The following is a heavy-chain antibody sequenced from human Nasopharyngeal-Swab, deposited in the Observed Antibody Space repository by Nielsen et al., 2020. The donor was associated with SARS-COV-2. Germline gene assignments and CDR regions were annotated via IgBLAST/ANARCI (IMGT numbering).Heavy chain of an antibody. CDR1: GYTFTSYY. Sequence: ASVKVPCKASGYTFTSYYMHWVRQAPGQGLEWMGIINPSGGSTSYAQKFQGRVTMTRDTSTSTVYMELSSLRSEDTAVYYCARVPTVGGDYTDGDHWFDPWGQGTLVTVSS. D-gene: IGHD4-17*01. J-gene: IGHJ5*02. CDR2: INPSGGST. V-gene: IGHV1-46*01. CDR3: ARVPTVGGDYTDGDHWFDP.